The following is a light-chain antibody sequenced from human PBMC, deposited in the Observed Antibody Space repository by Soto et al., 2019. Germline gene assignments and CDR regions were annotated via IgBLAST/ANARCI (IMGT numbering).Light chain of an antibody. CDR2: AAS. CDR1: QCISSW. V-gene: IGKV1-12*01. J-gene: IGKJ5*01. CDR3: QHYGHSTPIT. Sequence: DIQMTQSPSSVSASVGDRVTITCRASQCISSWLAWYQQKPGKAPKLLIYAASSLQSGVPSRFSGSWSGTDFTLTIDRREPEDFAVYYCQHYGHSTPITFGQGTRLEI.